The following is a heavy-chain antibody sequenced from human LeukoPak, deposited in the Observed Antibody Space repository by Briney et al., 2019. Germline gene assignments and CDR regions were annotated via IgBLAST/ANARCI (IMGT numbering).Heavy chain of an antibody. D-gene: IGHD6-19*01. V-gene: IGHV4-38-2*02. CDR2: IYHSGST. J-gene: IGHJ3*02. Sequence: SETLSLTCTVSGYSISSGYHWGWIRQPPGKGLEWIGSIYHSGSTYYNPSLKSRVTISVDTSKNQFSLKLSSVTAADTAVYYCARWLGNGFDMWGQGTMVTVSS. CDR3: ARWLGNGFDM. CDR1: GYSISSGYH.